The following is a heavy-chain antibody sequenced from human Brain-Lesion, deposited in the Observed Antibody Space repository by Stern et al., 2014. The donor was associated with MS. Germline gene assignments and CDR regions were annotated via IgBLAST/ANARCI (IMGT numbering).Heavy chain of an antibody. J-gene: IGHJ4*02. D-gene: IGHD5-18*01. CDR1: GGSISSGSDY. CDR2: IHPSGSA. V-gene: IGHV4-61*02. CDR3: ASGYRIFDY. Sequence: QVQLVESGPGLVKPSQNLSLTCTVSGGSISSGSDYWSWIRQPVGKGLEWIGRIHPSGSAFYTPSLKSRVTISTDTSMNQFSLELNSATAADTAIYYCASGYRIFDYWGQGILVTVSS.